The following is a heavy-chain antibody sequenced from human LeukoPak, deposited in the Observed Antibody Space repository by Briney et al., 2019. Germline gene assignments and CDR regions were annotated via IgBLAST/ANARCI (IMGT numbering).Heavy chain of an antibody. CDR3: ARHDYDIFSAWFDP. V-gene: IGHV1-69*04. D-gene: IGHD3-9*01. CDR2: IIPILGIA. J-gene: IGHJ5*02. Sequence: SVKVSCKASGGTFSSYANSWVRQAPGQGLEWMGRIIPILGIANYAQKFQGRVTITADKSTSTAYMELSSLRSEDTAVYYCARHDYDIFSAWFDPWGQGTLVTVSS. CDR1: GGTFSSYA.